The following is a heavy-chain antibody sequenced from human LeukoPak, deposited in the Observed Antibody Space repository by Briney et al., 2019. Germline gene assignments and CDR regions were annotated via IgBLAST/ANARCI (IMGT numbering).Heavy chain of an antibody. CDR1: GFTFSSYS. D-gene: IGHD6-19*01. Sequence: GGSLRLSCAASGFTFSSYSMNWVRQAPGKGLEWVSSISNSSSYIYYADSVKGRFTISRDNAKNSLYLQMNSLRAEDTAVYYCARDPAVGGAFDIWGQGTMVTVSS. CDR3: ARDPAVGGAFDI. J-gene: IGHJ3*02. CDR2: ISNSSSYI. V-gene: IGHV3-21*01.